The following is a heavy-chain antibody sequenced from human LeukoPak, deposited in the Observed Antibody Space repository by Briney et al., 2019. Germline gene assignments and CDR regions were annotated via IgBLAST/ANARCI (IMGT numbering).Heavy chain of an antibody. J-gene: IGHJ3*02. D-gene: IGHD3-3*01. CDR2: INPNSGGT. CDR1: GYTFIGYY. CDR3: ARFGSKIQVRFLEWSLSLDI. V-gene: IGHV1-2*02. Sequence: PGASVKVSCKASGYTFIGYYMHWVRQAPGQGLEWMGWINPNSGGTNYAQKFQGRVTMTRDTSISTAYMELSRLRSDDTAVYYCARFGSKIQVRFLEWSLSLDIWGQGTMVTVSS.